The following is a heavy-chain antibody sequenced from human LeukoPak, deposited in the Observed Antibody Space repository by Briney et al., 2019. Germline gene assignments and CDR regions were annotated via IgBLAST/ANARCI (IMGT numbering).Heavy chain of an antibody. CDR1: GGTFSSFT. CDR3: ALESGGAFDI. V-gene: IGHV1-69*05. Sequence: SVKVSCKASGGTFSSFTINWVRQAPGQGLEWMGGSIPFFGTAIYAQKFQGRVTMTTDESTSTGYMELSSLRSEDTAVYYCALESGGAFDIWGQGTLVTVSS. CDR2: SIPFFGTA. D-gene: IGHD3-3*01. J-gene: IGHJ3*02.